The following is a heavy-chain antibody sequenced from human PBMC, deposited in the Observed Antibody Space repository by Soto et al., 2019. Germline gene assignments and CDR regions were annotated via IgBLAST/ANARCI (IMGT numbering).Heavy chain of an antibody. Sequence: GGSLRLSCAASGFTFRSYAMSWVRQAPGKGLEWVSFISGGGAGTYYADSVKGRFTISRDSSSSTLYLEMNNLRGEDTAVYFCTKSRRGILMVYGFGGMDVWGQGTTVTVSS. CDR3: TKSRRGILMVYGFGGMDV. V-gene: IGHV3-23*01. J-gene: IGHJ6*02. CDR2: ISGGGAGT. CDR1: GFTFRSYA. D-gene: IGHD2-8*01.